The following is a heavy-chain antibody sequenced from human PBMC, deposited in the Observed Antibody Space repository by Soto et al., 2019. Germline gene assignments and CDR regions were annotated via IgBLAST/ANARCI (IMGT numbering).Heavy chain of an antibody. J-gene: IGHJ5*02. CDR3: GRVLKWFEP. V-gene: IGHV4-34*01. Sequence: PSETLSLTCAVYGGSFSGYYWNWIRQPPGKGLEWIGEIDHSGYTNYNPSLKSRVTISVDTSKNQFSLRLTYVTAADTAAEYCGRVLKWFEPWGQGTLVTVPS. CDR2: IDHSGYT. CDR1: GGSFSGYY. D-gene: IGHD2-8*01.